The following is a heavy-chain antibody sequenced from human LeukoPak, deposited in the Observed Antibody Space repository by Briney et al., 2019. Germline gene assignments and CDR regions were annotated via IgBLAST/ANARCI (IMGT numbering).Heavy chain of an antibody. J-gene: IGHJ3*02. Sequence: PSETLSLTCTVSGGSISSYDWSWIRQPPGKGLEWIGFIRYSGSTNYNPSLKSRVTISVDTSKNQFSLKLSSVTAADTALYYCAKNASSLGAGAFDIWGQGTMVTVSS. CDR1: GGSISSYD. V-gene: IGHV4-59*08. CDR2: IRYSGST. D-gene: IGHD2-2*01. CDR3: AKNASSLGAGAFDI.